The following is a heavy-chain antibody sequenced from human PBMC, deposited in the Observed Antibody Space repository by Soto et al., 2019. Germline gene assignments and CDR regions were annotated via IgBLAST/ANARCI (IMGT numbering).Heavy chain of an antibody. Sequence: EVQLLESGGGLVQPGGSLRLSCAASGFTFSSYAMSWFRQAPGKGLEWVSSVSGSSGSKSYADSVNGRFTISRDNSKSTVYLQMNSLRDEDTAVYFCAKDWCSGTTCYCLENWGQGTLVTVSS. J-gene: IGHJ4*02. CDR2: VSGSSGSK. V-gene: IGHV3-23*01. D-gene: IGHD1-7*01. CDR1: GFTFSSYA. CDR3: AKDWCSGTTCYCLEN.